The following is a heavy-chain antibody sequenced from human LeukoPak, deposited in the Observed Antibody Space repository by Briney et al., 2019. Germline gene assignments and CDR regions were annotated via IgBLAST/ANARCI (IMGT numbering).Heavy chain of an antibody. CDR2: IYHSGST. CDR3: ARRVREIVSALDY. CDR1: GDSISSYY. J-gene: IGHJ4*02. D-gene: IGHD3-10*01. Sequence: PSETLSLTCTVSGDSISSYYWSWIRQPPGKGLERIGYIYHSGSTNYNPSLKSRVTISVDTSKNRFSLKLSSVTATDTAVYYCARRVREIVSALDYWGQGTLVTVSS. V-gene: IGHV4-59*08.